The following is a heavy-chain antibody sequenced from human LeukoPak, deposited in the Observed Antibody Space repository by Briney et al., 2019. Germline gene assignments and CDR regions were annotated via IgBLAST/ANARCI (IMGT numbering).Heavy chain of an antibody. J-gene: IGHJ4*02. V-gene: IGHV3-30-3*01. Sequence: LPGGSLRLSCAASGFTFSSSAMPWVRQAPGKGLEWVAIISYDGSNKYCAASVKGRFTISRDNSRNTLYLQMNSLRAEDTAVYYCARDRSSSWYYFDFDYWGQGTLVTVSS. CDR2: ISYDGSNK. D-gene: IGHD6-13*01. CDR3: ARDRSSSWYYFDFDY. CDR1: GFTFSSSA.